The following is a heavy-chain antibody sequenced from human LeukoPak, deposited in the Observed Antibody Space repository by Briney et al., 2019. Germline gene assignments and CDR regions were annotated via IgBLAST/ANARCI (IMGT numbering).Heavy chain of an antibody. CDR3: ARGRDGDYAFGC. CDR2: INHSGST. D-gene: IGHD4-17*01. Sequence: SETLSLTCAVYGGSFSGYYWSWIRQPPGKGLEWIGEINHSGSTNYNPSLKSRVTISVDTSKNQFSLKLSSVTAADTAVYYCARGRDGDYAFGCWGQGTLVTVSS. CDR1: GGSFSGYY. J-gene: IGHJ4*02. V-gene: IGHV4-34*01.